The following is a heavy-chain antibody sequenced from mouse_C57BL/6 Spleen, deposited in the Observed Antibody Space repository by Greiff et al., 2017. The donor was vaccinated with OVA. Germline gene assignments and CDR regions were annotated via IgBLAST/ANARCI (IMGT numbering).Heavy chain of an antibody. Sequence: VKLMESGPGLVQPSQSLSITCTVSGFSLTSYGVHWVRQSPGKGLAWLGVLWSGGSTDYNAAFISRLSISKDNAKSQVFFKMNSLQADDTAIYYCARNDYYGSGYAMDYWGQGTSVTVAS. CDR3: ARNDYYGSGYAMDY. J-gene: IGHJ4*01. CDR2: LWSGGST. CDR1: GFSLTSYG. V-gene: IGHV2-2*01. D-gene: IGHD1-1*01.